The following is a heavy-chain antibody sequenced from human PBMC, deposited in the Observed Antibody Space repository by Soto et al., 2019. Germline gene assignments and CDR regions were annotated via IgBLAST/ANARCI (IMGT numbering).Heavy chain of an antibody. CDR3: AADVSGYDLRNYYYGMDV. CDR1: GGSISSGGYY. Sequence: SETLSLTCTVSGGSISSGGYYWSWIRQHPGKGLEWIGYIYYSGSTYYNPSLKSRVTISVDTSKNQFSLKLSSVTAADTAVYYCAADVSGYDLRNYYYGMDVWGQGTTVTVSS. J-gene: IGHJ6*02. V-gene: IGHV4-31*03. D-gene: IGHD5-12*01. CDR2: IYYSGST.